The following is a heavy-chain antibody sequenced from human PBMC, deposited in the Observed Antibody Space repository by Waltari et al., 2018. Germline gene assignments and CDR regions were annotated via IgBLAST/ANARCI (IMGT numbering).Heavy chain of an antibody. Sequence: QVQLVQSGAEVKKPGASVKVSCKASGYTFTGYYMPWVRQAPGQGLEWMGRINPNSGGTNYAQKFQGRVTMTRDTSISTAYMELSRLRSDDTAVYYCARVYRSDSFHPVSYFDYWGQGTLVTVSS. CDR3: ARVYRSDSFHPVSYFDY. D-gene: IGHD2-21*01. V-gene: IGHV1-2*06. CDR1: GYTFTGYY. CDR2: INPNSGGT. J-gene: IGHJ4*02.